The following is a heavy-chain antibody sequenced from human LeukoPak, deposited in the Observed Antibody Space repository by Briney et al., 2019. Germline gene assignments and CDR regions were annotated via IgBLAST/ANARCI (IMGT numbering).Heavy chain of an antibody. CDR3: ARDSLGELLRFDY. V-gene: IGHV1-46*01. Sequence: ASVKVSCKASGYTFTSYYMHWVRQAPGQGLEWMGIINPSGGSTSYAQKSQGRVTMTRDMSTSTVYMELSSLRSEDTAVYYCARDSLGELLRFDYWGQGTLVTVSS. CDR1: GYTFTSYY. CDR2: INPSGGST. J-gene: IGHJ4*02. D-gene: IGHD1-26*01.